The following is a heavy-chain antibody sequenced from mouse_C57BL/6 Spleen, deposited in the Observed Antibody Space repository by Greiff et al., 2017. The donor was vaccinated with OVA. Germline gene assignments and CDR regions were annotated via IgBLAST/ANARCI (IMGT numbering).Heavy chain of an antibody. Sequence: EVKLMESGGGLVKPGGSLKLSCAASGFTFSSYAMSWVRQTPEKRLEWVATISDGGSYTYYPDNVKGRFTISRDNAKNNLYLQMSHLKSEDTAMYYCAREGAYYSFDYWGQGTTLTVSS. V-gene: IGHV5-4*01. D-gene: IGHD2-10*01. CDR2: ISDGGSYT. J-gene: IGHJ2*01. CDR3: AREGAYYSFDY. CDR1: GFTFSSYA.